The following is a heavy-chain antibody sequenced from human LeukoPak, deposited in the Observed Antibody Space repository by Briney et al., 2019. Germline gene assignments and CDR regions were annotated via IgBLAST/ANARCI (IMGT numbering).Heavy chain of an antibody. V-gene: IGHV1-18*01. Sequence: VASVKVSCKASGYTFTSYGISWVRQAPGQGLEWMGWISAYNGNTNYAQKLQGRVTMTTDTSTSTAYMELRSLRSDDTAVYYRARCAAGIMTGTNDYWGQGTLVTVSS. CDR3: ARCAAGIMTGTNDY. D-gene: IGHD1-1*01. J-gene: IGHJ4*02. CDR1: GYTFTSYG. CDR2: ISAYNGNT.